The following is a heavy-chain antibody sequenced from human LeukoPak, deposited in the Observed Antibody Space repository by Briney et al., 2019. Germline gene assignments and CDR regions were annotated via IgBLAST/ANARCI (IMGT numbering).Heavy chain of an antibody. Sequence: GGSLRLSCAVSGITLSNYGMSWVRQAPGKGLEWVAGISDSGGSINYADSVKGRFTISGDNPKNTLYLQMNSLRAEDTAVYYCATPPVSDPWGQGTLVTVSS. D-gene: IGHD3-16*01. J-gene: IGHJ5*02. CDR1: GITLSNYG. V-gene: IGHV3-23*01. CDR2: ISDSGGSI. CDR3: ATPPVSDP.